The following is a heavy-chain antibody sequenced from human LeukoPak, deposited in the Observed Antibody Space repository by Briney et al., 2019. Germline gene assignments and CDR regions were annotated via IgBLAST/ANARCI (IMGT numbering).Heavy chain of an antibody. V-gene: IGHV3-23*01. CDR1: GFTVSSNY. CDR3: AKESSLLWFGEPYFDY. Sequence: GGSLRLSCAASGFTVSSNYMSWVRQAPGKGLEWVSAISGSGGSTYYADSVKGRFTISRDNSKNTLYLQMNSLRAEDTAVYYCAKESSLLWFGEPYFDYWGQGTLVTVSS. CDR2: ISGSGGST. D-gene: IGHD3-10*01. J-gene: IGHJ4*02.